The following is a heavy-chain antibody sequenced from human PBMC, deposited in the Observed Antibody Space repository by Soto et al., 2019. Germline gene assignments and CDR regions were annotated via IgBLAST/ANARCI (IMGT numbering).Heavy chain of an antibody. V-gene: IGHV3-23*01. J-gene: IGHJ4*02. CDR3: VKGRSGYDFDY. CDR2: ISGSGSGT. CDR1: GFTFSSYV. D-gene: IGHD5-12*01. Sequence: GGSLRLSCAASGFTFSSYVMSWVRQAPGKGLEWVSAISGSGSGTYYADSVKGRFTISRDNSKNTLYVQINSLRAEDTAVYYCVKGRSGYDFDYWGQGTLVTVSS.